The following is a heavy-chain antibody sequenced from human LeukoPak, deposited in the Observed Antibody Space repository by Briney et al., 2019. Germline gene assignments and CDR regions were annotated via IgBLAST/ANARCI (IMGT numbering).Heavy chain of an antibody. CDR1: GFTFSSYG. D-gene: IGHD3-10*01. J-gene: IGHJ4*02. V-gene: IGHV3-30*02. Sequence: PGGSLRLSCAASGFTFSSYGMHWVRQAPGKGLEWVAFIRYDGSNKYYADSVKGQFTISRDNSKNTLYLQMNSLRAEDTAVYYCAKDPIGYYGSGSYFYWGQGTLVTVSS. CDR2: IRYDGSNK. CDR3: AKDPIGYYGSGSYFY.